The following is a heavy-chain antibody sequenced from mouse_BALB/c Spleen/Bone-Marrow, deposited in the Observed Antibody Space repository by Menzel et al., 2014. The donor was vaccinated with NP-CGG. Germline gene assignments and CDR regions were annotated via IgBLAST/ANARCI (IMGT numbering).Heavy chain of an antibody. CDR2: ILPGSGGV. V-gene: IGHV1-9*01. J-gene: IGHJ4*01. CDR1: GYTFSSYW. D-gene: IGHD2-4*01. CDR3: SREITRYAVDY. Sequence: QVQLQQSGAELMKPGASVKISCKATGYTFSSYWIEWVKQRPGHGLEWIGEILPGSGGVNYNEKFKGKATLTADKSSSTAYIQLCSLTSDDSAVYFCSREITRYAVDYWGQGTSVTVSS.